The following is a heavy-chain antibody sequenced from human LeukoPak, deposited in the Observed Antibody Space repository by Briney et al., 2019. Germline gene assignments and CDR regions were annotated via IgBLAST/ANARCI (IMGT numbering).Heavy chain of an antibody. CDR3: ARVTLYGESALDY. V-gene: IGHV3-11*06. CDR1: GFTFSDHY. D-gene: IGHD4-17*01. J-gene: IGHJ4*02. Sequence: PGGSLRLSCSASGFTFSDHYMSWIRQAPGRGREWVSYLSGSSHYMNTADSVKGRFTISRDNAKNLLYLQMNSLRTEDTAVYYCARVTLYGESALDYWGQGTLVTVSS. CDR2: LSGSSHYM.